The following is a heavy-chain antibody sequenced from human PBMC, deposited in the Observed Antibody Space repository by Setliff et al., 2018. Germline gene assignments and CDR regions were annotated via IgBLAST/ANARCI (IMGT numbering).Heavy chain of an antibody. Sequence: ASVKVSCKTSGYTFNTYGISWVRQAPGQGLEWMGWISVCNGYIVYAQKLQGRVTMTTDTSTSTAYMELRSLRSDDTALYYCARVRPCGADCSTGVGGPFDFDFWGHGTLVTVSS. CDR1: GYTFNTYG. D-gene: IGHD2-21*02. J-gene: IGHJ4*01. CDR2: ISVCNGYI. V-gene: IGHV1-18*01. CDR3: ARVRPCGADCSTGVGGPFDFDF.